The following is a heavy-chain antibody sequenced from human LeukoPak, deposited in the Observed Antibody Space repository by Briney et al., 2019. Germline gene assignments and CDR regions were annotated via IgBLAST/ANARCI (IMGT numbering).Heavy chain of an antibody. CDR3: ASLDILTGLRQDY. D-gene: IGHD3-9*01. J-gene: IGHJ4*02. CDR1: GGSISSSSYY. V-gene: IGHV4-39*01. CDR2: IYYSGST. Sequence: SETLSLTCTVSGGSISSSSYYWGWIRQPPGKGLEWIGSIYYSGSTYYNPSLKSRVTISVDTSKIQFSLKLSSVTAADTAVYYCASLDILTGLRQDYWGQGTLVTVSS.